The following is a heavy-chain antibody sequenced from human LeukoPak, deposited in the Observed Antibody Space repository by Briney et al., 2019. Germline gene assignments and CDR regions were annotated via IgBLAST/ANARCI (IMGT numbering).Heavy chain of an antibody. CDR1: GFTFSSYA. J-gene: IGHJ4*02. CDR2: ISVSGENT. D-gene: IGHD1-1*01. CDR3: GGDWKY. V-gene: IGHV3-23*01. Sequence: PGGSLRLSCAASGFTFSSYAMTWVRQAPGKGLQWVSTISVSGENTYYADSVKGRFTISRDNSKNTLYLQMNSLREEDTAVYYCGGDWKYWGQGTQVTVSS.